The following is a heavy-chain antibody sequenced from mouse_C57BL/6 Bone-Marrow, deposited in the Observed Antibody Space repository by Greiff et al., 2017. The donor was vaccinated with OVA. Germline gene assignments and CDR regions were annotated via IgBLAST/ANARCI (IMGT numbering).Heavy chain of an antibody. V-gene: IGHV1-50*01. D-gene: IGHD3-2*02. CDR2: IDPSDSYT. Sequence: VQLQQPGAELVKPGASVKLSCKASGYTFTSYWMQWVKQRPGQGLEWIGEIDPSDSYTNYNQKFKGKATLTVDTSSSTAYMQLSSLTSEVSAVYYCARIPAQATYWGQGTLVTVSA. CDR1: GYTFTSYW. J-gene: IGHJ3*01. CDR3: ARIPAQATY.